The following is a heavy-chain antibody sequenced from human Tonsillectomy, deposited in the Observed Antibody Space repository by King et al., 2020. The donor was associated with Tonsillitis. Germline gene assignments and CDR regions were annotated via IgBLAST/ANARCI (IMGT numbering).Heavy chain of an antibody. V-gene: IGHV3-23*04. CDR3: AKVFDLAVNSGSYYRLEYFQH. D-gene: IGHD1-26*01. CDR1: GFTFSSYA. CDR2: ISGSGGST. Sequence: VQLVESGGGLVQPGGSLRLSCAASGFTFSSYAMSWVRQAPGKGLEWVSAISGSGGSTYYADSVKGRFTISRDNSKNTLYLQMNSLRAEDTAVYYCAKVFDLAVNSGSYYRLEYFQHWGQGTLVTVSS. J-gene: IGHJ1*01.